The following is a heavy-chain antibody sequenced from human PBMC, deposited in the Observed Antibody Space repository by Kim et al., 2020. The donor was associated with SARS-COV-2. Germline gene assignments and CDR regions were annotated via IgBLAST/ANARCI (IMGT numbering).Heavy chain of an antibody. CDR1: GFTFSGSA. J-gene: IGHJ4*02. D-gene: IGHD6-6*01. Sequence: GGSLRLSCAASGFTFSGSAMHWVRQASGKGLEWVGRIRSKANSYATAYAASVKGRFTISRDDSKNTAYLQMNSLKTEDTAVYYCTRPGSSDFYWGQGTLVTVPS. CDR2: IRSKANSYAT. CDR3: TRPGSSDFY. V-gene: IGHV3-73*01.